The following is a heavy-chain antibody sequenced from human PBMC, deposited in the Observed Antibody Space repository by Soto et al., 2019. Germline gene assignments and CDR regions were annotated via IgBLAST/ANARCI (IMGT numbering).Heavy chain of an antibody. V-gene: IGHV4-61*01. CDR3: ARDRVVNWFDP. Sequence: QVQLQESGPGLVKPSETLSLTCTVSGGSVSSGSYYWSWIRQPPGKGLEWIGYIYYSGSTNYNPSLKSXXTXSXXTSKNQFALKLSSVTAADTAVYYCARDRVVNWFDPWGQGTLVTVSS. CDR1: GGSVSSGSYY. CDR2: IYYSGST. J-gene: IGHJ5*02. D-gene: IGHD3-10*01.